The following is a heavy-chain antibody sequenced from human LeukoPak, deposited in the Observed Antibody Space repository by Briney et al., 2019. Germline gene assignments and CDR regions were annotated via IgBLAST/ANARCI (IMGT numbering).Heavy chain of an antibody. D-gene: IGHD3-9*01. J-gene: IGHJ4*02. Sequence: SVKVSCKASGGTFSSYAISWVRQAPGQGLEWMGGIIPIFGTANYAQKFQGRVTVTADKSTSTAYMELSSLRSEDTAVYYCARGPFDYDILTAPDYWGQGTLVTVSS. CDR3: ARGPFDYDILTAPDY. CDR2: IIPIFGTA. V-gene: IGHV1-69*06. CDR1: GGTFSSYA.